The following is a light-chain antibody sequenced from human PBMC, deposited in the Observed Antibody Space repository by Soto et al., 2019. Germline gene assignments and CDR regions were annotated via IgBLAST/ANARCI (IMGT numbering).Light chain of an antibody. Sequence: QSVLTQPPSVSGAPGQRVTISCTGSSSNIGAGYDVHWYQQLPGTAPKLLIYGNSNRPSGVPDRFSGSKSGTSASLAITGLQAEDEADYYCQSYDSSLSAGVFSGGTKVTVL. CDR2: GNS. J-gene: IGLJ3*02. CDR1: SSNIGAGYD. CDR3: QSYDSSLSAGV. V-gene: IGLV1-40*01.